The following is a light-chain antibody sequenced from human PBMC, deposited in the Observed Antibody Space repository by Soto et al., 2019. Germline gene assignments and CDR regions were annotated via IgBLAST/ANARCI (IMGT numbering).Light chain of an antibody. J-gene: IGKJ1*01. V-gene: IGKV3-20*01. CDR1: QSVSNNY. CDR2: GAS. CDR3: QQYGDSRWT. Sequence: EIVLTQSAGTLSLSPGERATLSCRASQSVSNNYLAWYQQKPGQAPRLLIYGASSRATGIPDRFSGSASGTDFTLTISRLEPEDFAVYYCQQYGDSRWTFGQGTKVDI.